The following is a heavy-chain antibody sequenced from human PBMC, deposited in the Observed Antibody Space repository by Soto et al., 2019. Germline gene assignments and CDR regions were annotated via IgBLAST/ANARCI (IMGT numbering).Heavy chain of an antibody. Sequence: SETLSLTCTVSGGSISRGYYWSWIRQHPGEGLEWIGFIYHTGNTFYNPSLESRVTISVDTSKKHFSLELTSATAADTAVYYCERVFDSSGFFYIFDYWGQGTLVTVSS. CDR1: GGSISRGYY. J-gene: IGHJ4*02. CDR3: ERVFDSSGFFYIFDY. D-gene: IGHD3-22*01. CDR2: IYHTGNT. V-gene: IGHV4-31*03.